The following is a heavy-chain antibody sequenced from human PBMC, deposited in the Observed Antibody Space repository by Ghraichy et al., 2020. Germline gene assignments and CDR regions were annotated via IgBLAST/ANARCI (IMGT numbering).Heavy chain of an antibody. V-gene: IGHV3-64D*06. J-gene: IGHJ4*02. CDR3: VKGRGYSYSEGIDY. CDR2: ISSNGGST. Sequence: GGSLRLSCSASGFTFSSYAMHWVRQAPGKGLEYVSAISSNGGSTYYADSVKGKLTISRDNSKNKLYLQMSSLRAEDTAVYYCVKGRGYSYSEGIDYWGQGTLVTVSS. CDR1: GFTFSSYA. D-gene: IGHD5-18*01.